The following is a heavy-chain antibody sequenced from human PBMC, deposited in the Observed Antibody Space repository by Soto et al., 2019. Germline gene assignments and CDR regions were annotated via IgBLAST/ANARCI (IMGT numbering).Heavy chain of an antibody. CDR1: GYTFTSYD. D-gene: IGHD1-1*01. CDR3: ARRAETNGWNGFGADKYYFDF. J-gene: IGHJ4*02. CDR2: MNPNTGNS. V-gene: IGHV1-8*01. Sequence: GGSVKVSCKASGYTFTSYDIYWVRQATGQGLEWMGWMNPNTGNSGYAQKFQGRVTMTSDTSISTAHMELSSLRSEDTAVYYCARRAETNGWNGFGADKYYFDFWGQGTLVTVSS.